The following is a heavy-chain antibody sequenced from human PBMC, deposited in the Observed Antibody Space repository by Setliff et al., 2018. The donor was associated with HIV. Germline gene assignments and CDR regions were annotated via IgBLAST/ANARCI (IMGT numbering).Heavy chain of an antibody. V-gene: IGHV4-34*01. J-gene: IGHJ4*02. D-gene: IGHD2-21*02. CDR3: VRWYYCVSGACYRADY. Sequence: SETLSLTCSVYGTSFSDHHWSWVRQTPGKGLEWIGEMNQSGTTNYNPSLKSRVTMSIDTSERQFSLKLTSVTAADTAVYYCVRWYYCVSGACYRADYWGQGTMVTVSS. CDR2: MNQSGTT. CDR1: GTSFSDHH.